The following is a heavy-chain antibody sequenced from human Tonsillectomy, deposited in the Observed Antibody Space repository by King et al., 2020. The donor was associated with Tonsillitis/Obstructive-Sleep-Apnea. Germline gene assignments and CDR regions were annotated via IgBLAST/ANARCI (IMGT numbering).Heavy chain of an antibody. D-gene: IGHD2-21*02. V-gene: IGHV1-46*01. J-gene: IGHJ4*02. CDR1: GYTFTSQY. CDR2: INPSGGDT. CDR3: ARGKRIVTAIETSFLNY. Sequence: VQSGAEVKKPGASVRVSCKASGYTFTSQYIHWVRQAPGQGPEWMGIINPSGGDTSYAQDFQGRVTMTRDTSTSTVYMELSSLRSEDTAVYYCARGKRIVTAIETSFLNYWGQGTLVTVSS.